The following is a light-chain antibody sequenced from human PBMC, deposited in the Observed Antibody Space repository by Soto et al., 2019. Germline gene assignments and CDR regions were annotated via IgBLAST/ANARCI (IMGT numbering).Light chain of an antibody. CDR3: QQFGSSPIT. Sequence: EIVLTQSPGTLSLSPGERATLSCRASQSVFSSHLAWYQQKPGQAPRLLIYGASSRATGIPDRFSGGGSGTGFTLTISRLEPEDFAVYFCQQFGSSPITFGQGTRLEIK. J-gene: IGKJ5*01. CDR1: QSVFSSH. V-gene: IGKV3-20*01. CDR2: GAS.